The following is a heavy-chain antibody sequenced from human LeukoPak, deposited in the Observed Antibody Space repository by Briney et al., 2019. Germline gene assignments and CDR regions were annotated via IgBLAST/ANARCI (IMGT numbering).Heavy chain of an antibody. Sequence: GGSLRLSCAASGFTVSSNYMSWVRQAPGKGLEWVSIIYSGGSTYYADSVKGRFTISRDNAKNSLYLQMNSLRAEDTAVYYCARHLFDYWGQGTLVTVSS. CDR2: IYSGGST. CDR3: ARHLFDY. V-gene: IGHV3-66*04. J-gene: IGHJ4*02. CDR1: GFTVSSNY.